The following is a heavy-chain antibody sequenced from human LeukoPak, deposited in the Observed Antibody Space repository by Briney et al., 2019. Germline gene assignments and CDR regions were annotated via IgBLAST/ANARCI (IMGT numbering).Heavy chain of an antibody. Sequence: PSETLSLTCAVYGGSFTKHQWSWIRQPPGKGLEWIGAINDGGSTNYNPSLKSRVTISVDTSKNQFSLRLSSMTAADTAVYYCAREEGSGWYGAFDIWGQGTMVTVSS. J-gene: IGHJ3*02. D-gene: IGHD6-19*01. CDR2: INDGGST. CDR3: AREEGSGWYGAFDI. V-gene: IGHV4-34*01. CDR1: GGSFTKHQ.